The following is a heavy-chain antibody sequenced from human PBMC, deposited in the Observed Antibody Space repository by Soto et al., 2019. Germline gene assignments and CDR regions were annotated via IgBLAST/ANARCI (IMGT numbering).Heavy chain of an antibody. CDR2: IYHSGST. CDR3: ARRWGEGRVDY. V-gene: IGHV4-4*02. J-gene: IGHJ4*02. D-gene: IGHD3-10*01. CDR1: GGSISSSNW. Sequence: QVQLQESGPGLVKPSGTLSLTCAVSGGSISSSNWWSWVRQPPGKGLQWIGEIYHSGSTNYIPSLKSRFTVSLXKSRNQFSLKLSSVTAADTAVYYCARRWGEGRVDYWGQGTLVTVSS.